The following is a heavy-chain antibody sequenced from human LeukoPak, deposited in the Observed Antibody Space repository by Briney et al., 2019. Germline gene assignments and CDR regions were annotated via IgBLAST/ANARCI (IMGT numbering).Heavy chain of an antibody. J-gene: IGHJ6*02. Sequence: GGSLRLSCAASGFTFSSYGMHWVRQAPGKGLEWVAVISYDGSNKYYADSVKGRFTLSRDNSKNTLYLQMSSPRAEDTAVYYCVKDRGSGSEIGLHCYYAMDVWGQGTTVTVSS. V-gene: IGHV3-30*18. CDR3: VKDRGSGSEIGLHCYYAMDV. D-gene: IGHD3-10*01. CDR1: GFTFSSYG. CDR2: ISYDGSNK.